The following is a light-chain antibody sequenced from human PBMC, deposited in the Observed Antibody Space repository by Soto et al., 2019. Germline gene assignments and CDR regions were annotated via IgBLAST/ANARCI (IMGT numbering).Light chain of an antibody. J-gene: IGLJ1*01. Sequence: QSVLTQPASVSGSPGQSITISCTGTSSDVGGYNYVSWYQQHPGKAPKLMIYEVSNRPSGVSNRFSGSKSGNTASLTISGLQAEDEAEYYCSSYTSSRPYVFGTGTTLTVL. CDR1: SSDVGGYNY. V-gene: IGLV2-14*01. CDR3: SSYTSSRPYV. CDR2: EVS.